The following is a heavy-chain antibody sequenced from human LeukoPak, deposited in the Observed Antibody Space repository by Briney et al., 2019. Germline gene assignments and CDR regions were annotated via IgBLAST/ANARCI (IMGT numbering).Heavy chain of an antibody. J-gene: IGHJ6*03. Sequence: GGSLRLSCAASGFTFSSYSMNWARQAPGKGLEWVSSISSSSSYIYYADSVKGRFTISRDNVKNSLYLQMNSLRAEDTAVYYCARGLPIAVAGTPPYMDVWGKGTTVTVSS. CDR1: GFTFSSYS. V-gene: IGHV3-21*01. CDR2: ISSSSSYI. D-gene: IGHD6-19*01. CDR3: ARGLPIAVAGTPPYMDV.